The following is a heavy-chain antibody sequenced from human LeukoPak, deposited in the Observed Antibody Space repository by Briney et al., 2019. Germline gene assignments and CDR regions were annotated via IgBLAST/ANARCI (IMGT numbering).Heavy chain of an antibody. D-gene: IGHD6-6*01. CDR1: GGAISSYY. J-gene: IGHJ5*02. CDR3: ARKKFIAAGGFDP. V-gene: IGHV4-59*01. CDR2: IYYSGST. Sequence: PSETLSLTCTVSGGAISSYYWFWIRQPPGKGLEWIGYIYYSGSTNYNPSLKSRVTISLDTSKNQFFLKLSSVTAADTAIYYCARKKFIAAGGFDPWGQGTLVTVSS.